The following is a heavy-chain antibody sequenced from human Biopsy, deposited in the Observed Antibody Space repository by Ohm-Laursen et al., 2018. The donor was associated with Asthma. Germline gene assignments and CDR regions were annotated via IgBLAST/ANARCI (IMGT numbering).Heavy chain of an antibody. CDR2: ISYTGSA. J-gene: IGHJ4*02. CDR1: GGSMSSSSYY. D-gene: IGHD7-27*01. V-gene: IGHV4-39*01. CDR3: ARHWDWGSFFDY. Sequence: GTLSLTCTVSGGSMSSSSYYWGWIRQPPGKGLVWMGSISYTGSAYHNPSLKSRVTISEDTSKNHFSLKLTSVTAADTAVYYCARHWDWGSFFDYWGQGTPVTVSS.